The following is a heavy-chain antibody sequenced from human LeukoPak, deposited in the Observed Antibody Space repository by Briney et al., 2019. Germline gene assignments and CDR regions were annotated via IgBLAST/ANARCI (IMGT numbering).Heavy chain of an antibody. V-gene: IGHV4-61*01. CDR3: ARDGNHYGMDV. Sequence: SETLSLTCSVSGGSVTSGSYYWSWIRQPPGKELECIGYISYRGSTNYNPSLKSRVTISVDTSKNQFSLKLSSVTAADTAVYYCARDGNHYGMDVWGQGTTVTVSS. CDR2: ISYRGST. D-gene: IGHD1-14*01. J-gene: IGHJ6*02. CDR1: GGSVTSGSYY.